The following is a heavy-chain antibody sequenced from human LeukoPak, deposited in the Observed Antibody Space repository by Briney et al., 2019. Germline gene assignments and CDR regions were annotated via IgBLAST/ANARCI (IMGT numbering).Heavy chain of an antibody. Sequence: GGSLRLSCAASGFTFSNYAMSWVRQAPGKGLELVSGISGSGGSTYYVDSVKGRFTISRDYSKNTLYLQMNSLRDEDTAVYYCANLGSGSQSSFDYWGQGTLVTVSS. J-gene: IGHJ4*02. CDR1: GFTFSNYA. D-gene: IGHD3-10*01. CDR2: ISGSGGST. V-gene: IGHV3-23*01. CDR3: ANLGSGSQSSFDY.